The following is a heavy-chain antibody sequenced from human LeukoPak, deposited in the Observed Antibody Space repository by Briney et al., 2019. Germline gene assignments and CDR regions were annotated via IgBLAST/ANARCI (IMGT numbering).Heavy chain of an antibody. CDR2: ISGSGGST. V-gene: IGHV3-23*01. CDR3: AKSRSNCSSTSCYTLPYYYYGMDV. CDR1: GFTFSSYA. Sequence: GGSLRLSCAASGFTFSSYAMSWVRQAPGKGLEWVSAISGSGGSTYYADSVKGRFTISRDNSKNTLYLQMNSLRAEDTAVYYCAKSRSNCSSTSCYTLPYYYYGMDVWGQGTTVTVSS. J-gene: IGHJ6*02. D-gene: IGHD2-2*02.